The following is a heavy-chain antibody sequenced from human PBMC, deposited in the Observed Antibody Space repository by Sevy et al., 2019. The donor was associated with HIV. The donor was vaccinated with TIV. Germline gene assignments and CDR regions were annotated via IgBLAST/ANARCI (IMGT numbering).Heavy chain of an antibody. D-gene: IGHD3-22*01. V-gene: IGHV1-18*01. CDR2: ISTDTDKT. Sequence: ASVKVSCKASGYIFTKYGISWVRQAPGQGLEWMGWISTDTDKTNHAQKLQGRVTMTTDTSTNTAYMELRSLRSDDTAVYYCARHKFSSGYYRGYYFDYWGQRTLVTDSS. CDR1: GYIFTKYG. CDR3: ARHKFSSGYYRGYYFDY. J-gene: IGHJ4*02.